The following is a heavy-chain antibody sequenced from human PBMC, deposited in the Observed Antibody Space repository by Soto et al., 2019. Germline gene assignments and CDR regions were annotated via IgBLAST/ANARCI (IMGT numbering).Heavy chain of an antibody. CDR1: GDSVSSNSAA. J-gene: IGHJ6*03. V-gene: IGHV6-1*01. D-gene: IGHD6-25*01. Sequence: SQTLSLTCAISGDSVSSNSAAWNWIRQSPSRGLEWLGRTYYRSKWYNDYAVSVKSRITINPDTSKNQFSLQLNSVTPEDTAVYYCARAVESSAPWDYYHYYYMDVWGKGTTVTVSS. CDR2: TYYRSKWYN. CDR3: ARAVESSAPWDYYHYYYMDV.